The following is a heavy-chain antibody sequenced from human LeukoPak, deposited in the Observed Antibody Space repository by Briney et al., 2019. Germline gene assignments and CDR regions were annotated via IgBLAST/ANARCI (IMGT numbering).Heavy chain of an antibody. CDR2: ISGDGSTT. J-gene: IGHJ4*02. CDR1: GLTFSSYG. D-gene: IGHD3-9*01. V-gene: IGHV3-74*01. CDR3: ARLDILTGNYYYFNF. Sequence: PGGSLRLSCAASGLTFSSYGWHGVGQAQGRGRVWVPGISGDGSTTSYADSVKGRFTISRDNAKNTLYLQMNSLRAEDTAVYYCARLDILTGNYYYFNFWGQGTLVTVSS.